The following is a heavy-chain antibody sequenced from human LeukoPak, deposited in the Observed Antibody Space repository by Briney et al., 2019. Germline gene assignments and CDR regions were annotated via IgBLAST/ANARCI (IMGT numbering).Heavy chain of an antibody. CDR2: IYHSGST. D-gene: IGHD3-16*02. CDR3: AREGGYDYVWGSYRQGDY. Sequence: PSETLSLTCTVSGGSISSGGYYWSWIRQPPGKGLEWIGYIYHSGSTYYNPSLKSRVTISVDTSKNQFSLKLSSVTAADTAVYYCAREGGYDYVWGSYRQGDYWGQGTLVTVSS. V-gene: IGHV4-30-2*01. J-gene: IGHJ4*02. CDR1: GGSISSGGYY.